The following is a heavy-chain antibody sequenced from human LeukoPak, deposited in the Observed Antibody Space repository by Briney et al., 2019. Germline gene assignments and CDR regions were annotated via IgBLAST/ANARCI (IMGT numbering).Heavy chain of an antibody. D-gene: IGHD2-21*02. CDR1: GGTFSSYA. V-gene: IGHV1-69*04. Sequence: GASVKVSCKASGGTFSSYAISWVRQAPGQGLEWMGRIIPIFGIANYAQKFQGRVTITADKSTSTAYMELSSLRSEDTAVYYCAREFPCGGDCYGYFYYYGMDVWGQGTTVTVSS. CDR2: IIPIFGIA. J-gene: IGHJ6*02. CDR3: AREFPCGGDCYGYFYYYGMDV.